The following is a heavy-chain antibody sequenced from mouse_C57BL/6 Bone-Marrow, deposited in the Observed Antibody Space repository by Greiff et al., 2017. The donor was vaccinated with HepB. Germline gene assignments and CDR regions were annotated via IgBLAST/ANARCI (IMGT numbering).Heavy chain of an antibody. CDR1: GFTFSDYY. J-gene: IGHJ2*01. Sequence: EVKVVESEGGLVQPGSSMKLSCTASGFTFSDYYMAWVRQVPEKGLEWVANINYDGSSTYYLDSLKSRFIISRDNAKNILYLQMSSLKSEDTATYYCARDGGLRGFDYWGQGTTLTVSS. CDR3: ARDGGLRGFDY. CDR2: INYDGSST. V-gene: IGHV5-16*01. D-gene: IGHD2-4*01.